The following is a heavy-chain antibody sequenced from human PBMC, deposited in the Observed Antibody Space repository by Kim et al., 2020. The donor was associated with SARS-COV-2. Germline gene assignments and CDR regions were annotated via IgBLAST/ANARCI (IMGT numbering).Heavy chain of an antibody. J-gene: IGHJ5*02. Sequence: SETLSLTCAVYGGSFSGYYWSWIRQPPGKGLDWIGEINHSGSTNYNPSLKSRVTISVDTSKNQFSLKLSSVTAADTAVYYCVRVGPSVRDLWFCPTYNWFDPWGQGTLVTVSS. CDR2: INHSGST. D-gene: IGHD3-10*01. CDR3: VRVGPSVRDLWFCPTYNWFDP. CDR1: GGSFSGYY. V-gene: IGHV4-34*01.